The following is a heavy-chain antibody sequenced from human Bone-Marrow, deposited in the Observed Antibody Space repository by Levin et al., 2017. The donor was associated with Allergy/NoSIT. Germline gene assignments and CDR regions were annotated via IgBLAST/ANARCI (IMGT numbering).Heavy chain of an antibody. CDR2: INPSGGST. J-gene: IGHJ4*02. Sequence: ASVKVSCKASGYTFTNYYIHWVRQAPGQGLEWMGVINPSGGSTNTAQKFQGRLVMTRDTSTSTVYMELSSLRSEDTAMYYCARITSCDGDCKSPAFDYWGQGTLVTVSS. CDR3: ARITSCDGDCKSPAFDY. D-gene: IGHD2-21*02. CDR1: GYTFTNYY. V-gene: IGHV1-46*01.